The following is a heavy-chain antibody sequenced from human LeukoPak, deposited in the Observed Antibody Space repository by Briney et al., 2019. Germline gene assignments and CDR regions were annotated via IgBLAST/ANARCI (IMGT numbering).Heavy chain of an antibody. CDR3: ARHISVSYDAFDL. D-gene: IGHD6-19*01. J-gene: IGHJ3*01. V-gene: IGHV4-59*08. CDR2: VFYSGNT. CDR1: GGSISSYY. Sequence: SETLSLTCTVSGGSISSYYWSWIRRPPGKGLEWIGYVFYSGNTLYNPSLKSRVTISVDTSKTQFSLKLTSVTAADTAVYYCARHISVSYDAFDLWGRGTMVTVSS.